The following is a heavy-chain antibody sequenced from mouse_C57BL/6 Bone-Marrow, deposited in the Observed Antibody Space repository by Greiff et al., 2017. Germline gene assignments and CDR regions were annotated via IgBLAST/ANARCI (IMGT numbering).Heavy chain of an antibody. CDR2: MNPSSGYT. V-gene: IGHV1-4*01. D-gene: IGHD2-12*01. CDR3: ARYDWPFSY. Sequence: VQLLESGAELARPGASVKMSCKASGYTFTSYTMHWVKQRPGKGLEWIGYMNPSSGYTNYPQQFKDKATLTSDKSSSTAYMQLSSLTSEDSAVYYCARYDWPFSYGGQGTLVTVSA. J-gene: IGHJ3*01. CDR1: GYTFTSYT.